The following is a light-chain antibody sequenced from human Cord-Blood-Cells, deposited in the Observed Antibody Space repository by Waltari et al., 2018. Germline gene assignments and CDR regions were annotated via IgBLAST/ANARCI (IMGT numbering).Light chain of an antibody. CDR1: QSVSSSY. Sequence: EIVLTQSPGTLSLSPGERATLSCKARQSVSSSYLAWYQQKPGQAPSLLIYGATSRATCIPDRFSGSGSGTDFTLTISRLEPEDFAVYYCQQYGSSPRTFGQGTKVEIK. CDR3: QQYGSSPRT. J-gene: IGKJ1*01. V-gene: IGKV3-20*01. CDR2: GAT.